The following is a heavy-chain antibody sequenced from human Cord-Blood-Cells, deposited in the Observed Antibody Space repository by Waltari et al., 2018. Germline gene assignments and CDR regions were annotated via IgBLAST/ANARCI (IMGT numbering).Heavy chain of an antibody. CDR1: GGSFSGYY. V-gene: IGHV4-34*01. CDR3: ARGPFAGATKFFDY. J-gene: IGHJ4*02. D-gene: IGHD1-26*01. Sequence: QVQLQQWGAGLLKPSETLSLTCAVYGGSFSGYYWGWIRQPPGKGLEGIGESKHSGRTNYNPSLKRRVTISVDTSKNQFSLKLSSVTTADTAGYYCARGPFAGATKFFDYWGQGTLVTVSS. CDR2: SKHSGRT.